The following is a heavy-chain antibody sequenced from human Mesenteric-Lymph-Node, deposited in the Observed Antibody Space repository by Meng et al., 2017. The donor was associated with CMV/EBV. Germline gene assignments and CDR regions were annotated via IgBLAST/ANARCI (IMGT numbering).Heavy chain of an antibody. CDR2: IKSKTSGETT. V-gene: IGHV3-15*01. CDR1: GSGFSFSSVW. CDR3: TTGNADY. Sequence: GESLKISCAASGSGFSFSSVWISWFRQAPSKGLEWVGPIKSKTSGETTDFAAPVTGRFPISRDDSKNTLYLQMNSLKTEDTAVYYCTTGNADYWGQGTLVTVSS. J-gene: IGHJ4*02.